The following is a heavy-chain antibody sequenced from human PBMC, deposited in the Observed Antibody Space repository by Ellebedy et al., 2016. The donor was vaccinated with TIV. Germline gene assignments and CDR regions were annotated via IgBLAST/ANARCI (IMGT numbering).Heavy chain of an antibody. CDR1: GYTFTAFY. Sequence: ASVKVSCKPSGYTFTAFYLHWVRQAPGQGLEWMGWINPDSGSTNFAQRFQGRVTMTRDTSVNTAYMELSRLESDDTAVYYCARVRRGSSGMDVWGQGTTATVS. D-gene: IGHD6-13*01. J-gene: IGHJ6*02. CDR3: ARVRRGSSGMDV. CDR2: INPDSGST. V-gene: IGHV1-2*02.